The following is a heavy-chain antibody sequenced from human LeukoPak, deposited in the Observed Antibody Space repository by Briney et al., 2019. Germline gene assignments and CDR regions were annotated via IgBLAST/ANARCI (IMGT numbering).Heavy chain of an antibody. CDR1: GGSISSYY. Sequence: SETLSLTCTVSGGSISSYYWSWIRQPPGKGLEWIGYIYTSGSTNYNPSLKSRVTISVDTSKNQFSLKLSSVTAADTAVYYRARQVLWFGGSAPLINNWFDPWGQGTLVTVSS. V-gene: IGHV4-4*09. CDR2: IYTSGST. D-gene: IGHD3-10*01. J-gene: IGHJ5*02. CDR3: ARQVLWFGGSAPLINNWFDP.